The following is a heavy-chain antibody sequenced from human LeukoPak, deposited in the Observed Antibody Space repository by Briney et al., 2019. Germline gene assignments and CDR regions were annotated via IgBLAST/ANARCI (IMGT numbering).Heavy chain of an antibody. Sequence: GGSLRLSCAASGFTFSSYDLSWVRQAPGKGLECVSLISWDGGSTYYADSVKGRFTISRDNSKNSLYLQMNSLRTEDTALYYCAKSGGQIRNYYYYYMDVWGKGTTVTVSS. J-gene: IGHJ6*03. V-gene: IGHV3-43*02. CDR1: GFTFSSYD. CDR3: AKSGGQIRNYYYYYMDV. D-gene: IGHD1-14*01. CDR2: ISWDGGST.